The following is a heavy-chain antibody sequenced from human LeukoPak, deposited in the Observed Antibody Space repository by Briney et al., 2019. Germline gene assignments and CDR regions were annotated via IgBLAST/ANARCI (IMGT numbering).Heavy chain of an antibody. CDR2: IYYSGST. J-gene: IGHJ3*02. D-gene: IGHD1-26*01. Sequence: SETLSLTCTVSGGSISSYYWSWIRQPPGKGLEWIGYIYYSGSTNYNPSLKSRVTTSVDTSKNQFSLKLSSVTAADTAVYYCARATFGGSYYAFDIWGQGTMVTVSS. V-gene: IGHV4-59*01. CDR3: ARATFGGSYYAFDI. CDR1: GGSISSYY.